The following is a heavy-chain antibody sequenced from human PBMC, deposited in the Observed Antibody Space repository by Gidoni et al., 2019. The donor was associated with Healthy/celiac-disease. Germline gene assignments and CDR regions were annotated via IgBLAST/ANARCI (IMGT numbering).Heavy chain of an antibody. Sequence: EVQLVESGGGLVQPGGSLRLSCAASGFTVSSNYMSWVRQAPGKGLEWVSVIYSGGSTYYADSVKGRFTISRDNSKNTLYLQMNSLRAEDTAVYYCARDRIAAAGVYYYYYGMDVWGQGTTVTVSS. CDR2: IYSGGST. CDR1: GFTVSSNY. CDR3: ARDRIAAAGVYYYYYGMDV. J-gene: IGHJ6*02. V-gene: IGHV3-66*02. D-gene: IGHD6-13*01.